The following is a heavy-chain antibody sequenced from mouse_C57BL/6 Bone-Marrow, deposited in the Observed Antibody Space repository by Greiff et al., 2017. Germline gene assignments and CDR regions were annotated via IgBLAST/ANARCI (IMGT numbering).Heavy chain of an antibody. V-gene: IGHV1-52*01. CDR1: GYTFTSYW. CDR2: IDPSDSDT. J-gene: IGHJ2*01. Sequence: QVQLQQPGAELVRPGSSVKLSCKASGYTFTSYWMHWVKQRPIQGLEWIGNIDPSDSDTHYNQKFKDKATLTVDKSSSTAYMQLSSLKSEDSAVYCCARSPLAYWGQGTTLTVAS. D-gene: IGHD6-1*01. CDR3: ARSPLAY.